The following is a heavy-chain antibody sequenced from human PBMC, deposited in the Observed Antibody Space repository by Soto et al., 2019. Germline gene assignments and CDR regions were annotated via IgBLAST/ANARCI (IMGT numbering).Heavy chain of an antibody. V-gene: IGHV1-18*04. J-gene: IGHJ3*02. D-gene: IGHD3-10*01. Sequence: ASVKVSCKASGYTFTSYGISWVRQAPGQGLEWMGWISAYNGNTNYAQKLQGRVTMTTDTSTSTAYMELRSLRSDDTAVYYCAREMSGGYYGSGSYYGGAFDIWGQGTMVTVSS. CDR2: ISAYNGNT. CDR3: AREMSGGYYGSGSYYGGAFDI. CDR1: GYTFTSYG.